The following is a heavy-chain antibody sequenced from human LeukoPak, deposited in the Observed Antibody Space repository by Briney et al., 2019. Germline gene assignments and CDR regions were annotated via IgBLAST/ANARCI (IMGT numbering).Heavy chain of an antibody. J-gene: IGHJ4*02. V-gene: IGHV3-30*02. CDR2: IRYGGSNK. Sequence: GGSLRLSCAASGFTFSSYGMHWVRQAPGKGLEWVAFIRYGGSNKYYADSVKGRFTISRDNSKNTLYLQMNSLRAEDTAVYYCAKDGLGATFDYWGQGTLVTVSS. CDR1: GFTFSSYG. CDR3: AKDGLGATFDY. D-gene: IGHD1-26*01.